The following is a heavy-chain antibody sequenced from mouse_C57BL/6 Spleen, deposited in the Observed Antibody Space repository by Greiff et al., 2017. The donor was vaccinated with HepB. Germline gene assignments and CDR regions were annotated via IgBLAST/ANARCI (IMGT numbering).Heavy chain of an antibody. V-gene: IGHV14-4*01. Sequence: EVQRVESGAELVRPGASVKSSCTASGFNIKDDYMHWVKQRPEQGLEWIGWIDPENGDTEYASKFQGKATITADTSSNTAYLQLSSLTSEDTAVYYCTTHSPFAYWGQGTLVTVSA. J-gene: IGHJ3*01. CDR2: IDPENGDT. D-gene: IGHD3-1*01. CDR1: GFNIKDDY. CDR3: TTHSPFAY.